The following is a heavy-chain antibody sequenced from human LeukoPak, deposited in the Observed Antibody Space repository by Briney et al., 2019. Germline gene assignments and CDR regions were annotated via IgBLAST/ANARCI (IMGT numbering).Heavy chain of an antibody. J-gene: IGHJ6*03. Sequence: GESLKISCKGSGYRFTNYWIGWVRQMPGKGLEWMGITYPGDSDTRYSPSFQGQVTMSVDKSISTAYLQWSRLKASDTAMYYCARHGSPYCSSISCPLYYYYIDVWGKGTMVTVSS. CDR2: TYPGDSDT. CDR3: ARHGSPYCSSISCPLYYYYIDV. CDR1: GYRFTNYW. D-gene: IGHD2-2*01. V-gene: IGHV5-51*01.